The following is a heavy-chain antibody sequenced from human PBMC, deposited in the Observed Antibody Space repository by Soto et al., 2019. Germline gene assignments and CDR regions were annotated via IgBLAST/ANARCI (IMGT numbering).Heavy chain of an antibody. D-gene: IGHD3-22*01. Sequence: QVQLQESGPGLVKPSQTLSLTCTVSGGSISSGGYYWNWIRQHPGKGLEWIGYIYHSGSTYYNPALKRRVTISMDTSKNQFSLELSSVTAADTAVYYCARRYYYDRSGYYYFDYWGQGTLLTVSS. CDR1: GGSISSGGYY. V-gene: IGHV4-31*03. J-gene: IGHJ4*02. CDR2: IYHSGST. CDR3: ARRYYYDRSGYYYFDY.